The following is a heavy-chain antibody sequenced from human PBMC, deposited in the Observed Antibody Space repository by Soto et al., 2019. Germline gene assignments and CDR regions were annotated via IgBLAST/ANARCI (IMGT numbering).Heavy chain of an antibody. V-gene: IGHV1-46*01. Sequence: QVQLVQSGAEVKKPGASVKVSCKASGYTLTHYYMPWVRQAPGQGPEWVGVINPSTRVTSYAQKLQGRATMTRDTSTSTVYMALNCLTSEVTAVSYCARNGQTDDYYVFDNWGQGTLVTVSS. D-gene: IGHD3-22*01. J-gene: IGHJ4*02. CDR2: INPSTRVT. CDR3: ARNGQTDDYYVFDN. CDR1: GYTLTHYY.